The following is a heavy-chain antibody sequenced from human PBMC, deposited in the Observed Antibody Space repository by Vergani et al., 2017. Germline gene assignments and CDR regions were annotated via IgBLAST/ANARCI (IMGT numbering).Heavy chain of an antibody. J-gene: IGHJ3*02. D-gene: IGHD3-22*01. CDR2: ISSSSSYI. CDR3: ARDSYYDSSDPSAFDI. Sequence: EVQLVESGGGVVRPGGSLRLSCAASGFTFSSYSMNWVRQAPGKGLEWVSSISSSSSYIYYADSVKGRFTISRDNSKNTLYLQMNSLRAEDTAVYYCARDSYYDSSDPSAFDIWGQGTMVTVSS. CDR1: GFTFSSYS. V-gene: IGHV3-21*01.